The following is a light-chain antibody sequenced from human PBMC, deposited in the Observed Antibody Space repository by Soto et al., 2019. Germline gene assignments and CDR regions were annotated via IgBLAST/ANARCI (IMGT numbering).Light chain of an antibody. Sequence: MTQSPATLSVFPGDGATLSCRASQGIGGSLAWYQHKPGQAPRLLIYDASTRATDMPGTFSGRGSGTEFTLTISSLRPDDFGVYYCQQYRSWPRTFGQGTKVDIK. CDR2: DAS. CDR1: QGIGGS. J-gene: IGKJ1*01. CDR3: QQYRSWPRT. V-gene: IGKV3-15*01.